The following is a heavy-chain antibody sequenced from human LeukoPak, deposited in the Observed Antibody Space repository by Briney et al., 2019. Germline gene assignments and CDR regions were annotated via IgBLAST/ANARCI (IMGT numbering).Heavy chain of an antibody. J-gene: IGHJ4*02. CDR2: ISYDGSNK. CDR1: GFTFSSYG. V-gene: IGHV3-30*03. CDR3: ATTSDY. Sequence: PGGSLRLSCAASGFTFSSYGMHWVRQAPGKGLEWVAVISYDGSNKYYADSVKRRFTISRDNAKNTLDLQMNSLRAEDTAVYYCATTSDYWGQGTLVTVSS.